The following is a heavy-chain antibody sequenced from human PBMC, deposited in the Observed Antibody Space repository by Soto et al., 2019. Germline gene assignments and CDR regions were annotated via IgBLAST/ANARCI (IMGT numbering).Heavy chain of an antibody. CDR3: AAGGGLPRYY. V-gene: IGHV4-30-2*01. Sequence: QLQLQESGSGLVKPSQTLSLTCAVSGGSISSGGYNWSWIRQPPGKGLEWIGYIYHSGRTYSNTSLKSRVTIAGDRSKTRFSLKLSSVTAAGTAVYYCAAGGGLPRYYWGEGTLVTVSS. CDR1: GGSISSGGYN. D-gene: IGHD5-12*01. J-gene: IGHJ4*02. CDR2: IYHSGRT.